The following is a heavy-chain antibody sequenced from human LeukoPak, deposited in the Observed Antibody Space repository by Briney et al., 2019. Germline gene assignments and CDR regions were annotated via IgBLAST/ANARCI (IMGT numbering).Heavy chain of an antibody. J-gene: IGHJ6*02. CDR1: GVTFSSYA. CDR2: ISGSGDST. V-gene: IGHV3-23*01. D-gene: IGHD3-10*01. CDR3: AKGGRDYYASGSYYSRLYGMDV. Sequence: GGSLRLSCEASGVTFSSYAMSWVRQAPGKGLEWVSAISGSGDSTYYADSVKGRFTVSRDNSKNTLYLQMNSLRVEDMAVYYCAKGGRDYYASGSYYSRLYGMDVWGQGTTVTVSS.